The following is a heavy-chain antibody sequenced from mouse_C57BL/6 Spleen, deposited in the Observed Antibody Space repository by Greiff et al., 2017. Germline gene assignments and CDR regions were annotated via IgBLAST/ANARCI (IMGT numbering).Heavy chain of an antibody. Sequence: EVKLLESGPGLVKPSQSLSLTCSVTGYSITSGYYWNWIRQFPGNKLEWMGYISYDGSNNYNPSLKNRISITRDPSKNQFFLKLNSVTTEDTATYYCAREGYSNYDAMDYWGQGTSVTVSS. CDR3: AREGYSNYDAMDY. V-gene: IGHV3-6*01. CDR2: ISYDGSN. D-gene: IGHD2-5*01. CDR1: GYSITSGYY. J-gene: IGHJ4*01.